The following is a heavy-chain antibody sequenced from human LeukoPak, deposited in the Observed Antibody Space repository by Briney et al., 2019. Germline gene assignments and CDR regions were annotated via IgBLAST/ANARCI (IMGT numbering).Heavy chain of an antibody. J-gene: IGHJ4*02. CDR2: INHTGNT. V-gene: IGHV4-34*01. Sequence: PSETLCLTCAVFGGSFSGYYWTWIRQPPGKALEWIGEINHTGNTNYNPSLKSRLTISVDTSKNHSSLNLTSMTAADTALYFCARGYYDRSGYYYFDYWGQGTLVTVSS. CDR3: ARGYYDRSGYYYFDY. CDR1: GGSFSGYY. D-gene: IGHD3-22*01.